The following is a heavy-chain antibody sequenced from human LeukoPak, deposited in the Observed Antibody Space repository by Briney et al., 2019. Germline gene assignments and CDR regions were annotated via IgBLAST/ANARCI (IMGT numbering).Heavy chain of an antibody. CDR2: INHSGST. CDR3: ARDLRGYGDFDY. CDR1: GGSFSGYY. V-gene: IGHV4-34*01. D-gene: IGHD5-12*01. J-gene: IGHJ4*02. Sequence: SETLSLTCAVYGGSFSGYYWSWIRQPPGKGLEWIGEINHSGSTNYNPSLKSRVTISVDTSKNQFSLKLSSVTAADTAVYYCARDLRGYGDFDYWGQGTLVTVSS.